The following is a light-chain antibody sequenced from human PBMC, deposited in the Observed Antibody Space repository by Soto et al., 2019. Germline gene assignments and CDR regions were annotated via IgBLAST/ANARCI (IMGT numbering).Light chain of an antibody. CDR3: AAWDDSLKV. Sequence: QSVLTQPPSASGTPGQRVTISCSGTSSNIGSNYVYWYQQLPGTAPKLLIYRNNQRPSGVPDRFSGSKSGTSPSLAISGLRSEDEADYYCAAWDDSLKVFGGGTKLTVL. CDR2: RNN. V-gene: IGLV1-47*01. CDR1: SSNIGSNY. J-gene: IGLJ2*01.